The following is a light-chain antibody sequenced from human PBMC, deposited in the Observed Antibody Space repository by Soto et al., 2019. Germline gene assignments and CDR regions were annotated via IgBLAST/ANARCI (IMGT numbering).Light chain of an antibody. CDR2: GAS. J-gene: IGKJ1*01. Sequence: EIVLTQSPGTLSLSPGERATLSCRASQSVSSSYLAWYQQKPGQAPRLLIYGASSMATGIPDRFSGSGSGTDFTLTISRLVPEDFAVYYCQQYGSSPWCTFGQGTKVEIK. CDR3: QQYGSSPWCT. V-gene: IGKV3-20*01. CDR1: QSVSSSY.